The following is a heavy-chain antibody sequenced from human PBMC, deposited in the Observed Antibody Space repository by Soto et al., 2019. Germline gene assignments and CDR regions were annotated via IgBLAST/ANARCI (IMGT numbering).Heavy chain of an antibody. CDR1: GFTLSDYE. J-gene: IGHJ6*02. V-gene: IGHV3-48*03. Sequence: GGSLRLSCRASGFTLSDYEMHWVRQAPGKGLEWVSYISTGSSTIYYADSVKGRFTISRDNAKNPLFLEMNSLRPEDTAVYYCARVRAGAANGYYGMDVWGQGTTVTVSS. CDR2: ISTGSSTI. CDR3: ARVRAGAANGYYGMDV. D-gene: IGHD1-26*01.